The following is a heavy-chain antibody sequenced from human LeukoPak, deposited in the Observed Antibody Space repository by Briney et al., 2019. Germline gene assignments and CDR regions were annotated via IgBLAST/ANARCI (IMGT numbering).Heavy chain of an antibody. D-gene: IGHD7-27*01. Sequence: ASVKVSCKASGYTFTGYYMHWVRQAPGQGLEWMGWINPNSGGTNYAQKFQGRVTMTRDTSISTAYMEPSRLRSDDTAVYYCAREPRCQADLGCYYYMDVWGKGTTVTVSS. CDR2: INPNSGGT. CDR1: GYTFTGYY. V-gene: IGHV1-2*02. J-gene: IGHJ6*03. CDR3: AREPRCQADLGCYYYMDV.